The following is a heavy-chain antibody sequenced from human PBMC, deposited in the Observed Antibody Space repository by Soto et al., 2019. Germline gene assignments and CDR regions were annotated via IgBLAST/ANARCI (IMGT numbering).Heavy chain of an antibody. D-gene: IGHD3-10*01. CDR1: GGIFSTYA. CDR2: IIPLFGTP. CDR3: ARDREDYGSGNYYNRIDF. J-gene: IGHJ4*02. Sequence: QVQLVQSGAEVKKPGSSVKVSCKASGGIFSTYAISWLRQAPGQGLEWMGGIIPLFGTPNYAQGFQGRVTITADESTSTAYMELSRLRSEDTAVYYCARDREDYGSGNYYNRIDFWGQGTLVTVSS. V-gene: IGHV1-69*01.